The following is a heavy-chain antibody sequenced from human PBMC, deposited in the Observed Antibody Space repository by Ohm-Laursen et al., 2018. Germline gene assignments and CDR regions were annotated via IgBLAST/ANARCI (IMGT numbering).Heavy chain of an antibody. Sequence: SLRLSCTASRFTLGSHWMSWVRQAPGKGLEWVANIRQDGSEIYYVDSVKGRFTISRDNAKSSLYLQMNSLRAEDTAVYYCARSHSGTNGGKFDRWGQGTLVTVSS. D-gene: IGHD1-26*01. J-gene: IGHJ4*02. CDR1: RFTLGSHW. CDR3: ARSHSGTNGGKFDR. CDR2: IRQDGSEI. V-gene: IGHV3-7*01.